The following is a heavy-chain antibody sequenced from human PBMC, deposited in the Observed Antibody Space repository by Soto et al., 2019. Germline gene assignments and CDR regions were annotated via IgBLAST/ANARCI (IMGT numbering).Heavy chain of an antibody. CDR3: ARSELERGEVGYYGMDV. D-gene: IGHD3-16*01. J-gene: IGHJ6*02. V-gene: IGHV1-18*04. Sequence: QVQLVQSGADLKKPGASVQVSCKTSGYTFSNYAINWVRQAPGQGLEWMGWISSSHSYNGDTKYARRPQDRLTMTIDTSTATAYMELRSLRPDDTADYYCARSELERGEVGYYGMDVWGQGTTVTVSS. CDR1: GYTFSNYA. CDR2: ISSSHSYNGDT.